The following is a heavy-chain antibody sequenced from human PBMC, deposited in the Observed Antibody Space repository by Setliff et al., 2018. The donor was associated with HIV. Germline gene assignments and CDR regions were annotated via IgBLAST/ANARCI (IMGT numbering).Heavy chain of an antibody. CDR2: ISAYNDNT. V-gene: IGHV1-18*01. CDR1: GYTFTTYG. CDR3: ARDRGSRGFDY. Sequence: ASVKVSCKASGYTFTTYGITWVRQAPGQGLEWMGWISAYNDNTNYAQKLQGRVTMTTDTSTSTAYMGLRSLRSDDTAVYYCARDRGSRGFDYWGQGTLVTVSS. D-gene: IGHD1-26*01. J-gene: IGHJ4*02.